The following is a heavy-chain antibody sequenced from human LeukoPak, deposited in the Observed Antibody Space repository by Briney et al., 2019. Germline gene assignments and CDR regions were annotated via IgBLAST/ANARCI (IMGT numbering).Heavy chain of an antibody. Sequence: SETLSLTCAVYGGSFSGYYWSWIRQPPGKGLEWIGEINHSGSTNYNPSLKSRVTISIDTSKNQFSLKLTSVTAADTAVYYCARATAFFDIWGQGTMVTVSS. CDR3: ARATAFFDI. CDR1: GGSFSGYY. CDR2: INHSGST. J-gene: IGHJ3*02. V-gene: IGHV4-34*01.